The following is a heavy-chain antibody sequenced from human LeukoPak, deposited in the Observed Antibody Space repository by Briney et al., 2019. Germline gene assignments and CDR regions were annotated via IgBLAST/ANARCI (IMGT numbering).Heavy chain of an antibody. J-gene: IGHJ4*02. CDR1: GASISSFF. Sequence: SETQSLTCAVSGASISSFFCNWVRQPPRKGLEWIGYIYKSENNNYNPSLKSRVTISVDTSRTQFSLKLSSVTAADTAVYYCASGHYPFEYWGQGTLVTVSS. CDR2: IYKSENN. CDR3: ASGHYPFEY. D-gene: IGHD1-26*01. V-gene: IGHV4-59*01.